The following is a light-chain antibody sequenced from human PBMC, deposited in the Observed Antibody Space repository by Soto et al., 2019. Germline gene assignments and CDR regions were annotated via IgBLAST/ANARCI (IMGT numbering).Light chain of an antibody. CDR1: QSVNNDY. CDR3: QQYGPSPMYT. J-gene: IGKJ2*01. Sequence: DIVLTQSPGTLSLSPGERATLSCRASQSVNNDYLAWYQKKPGQAPRLLFYGTSIRATGIPDRLSGSGSGTDITLSISRLEPEDFAVYYCQQYGPSPMYTFGQGTRLEIK. V-gene: IGKV3-20*01. CDR2: GTS.